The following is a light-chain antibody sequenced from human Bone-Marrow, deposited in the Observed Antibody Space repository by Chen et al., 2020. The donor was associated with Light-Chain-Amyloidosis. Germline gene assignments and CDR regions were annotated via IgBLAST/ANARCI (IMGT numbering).Light chain of an antibody. CDR1: SNNVGDQG. J-gene: IGLJ2*01. CDR3: SAWDSSLNTGV. V-gene: IGLV10-54*01. CDR2: RSN. Sequence: QAGLTQPPSVSKGLRQTATLTCTGNSNNVGDQGAAWLQQHQGHPPKLLSYRSNNRPSGISERLSASRSGNTASLTTVGHQPEDEADDDCSAWDSSLNTGVFGGGTELTVL.